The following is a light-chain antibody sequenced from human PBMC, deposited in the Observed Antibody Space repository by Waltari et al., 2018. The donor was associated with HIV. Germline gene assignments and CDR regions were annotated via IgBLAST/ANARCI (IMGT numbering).Light chain of an antibody. CDR3: QQTYSPPRT. Sequence: DIQMTQSPSSLSASIGDPVTIPCRASQTIDNYLNWYQHQSVRVPKLLIYLASTLQTGVPSRFSGRGSGTLFSLILTDVQPEDLATYFCQQTYSPPRTFGPGTRLE. CDR1: QTIDNY. V-gene: IGKV1-39*01. CDR2: LAS. J-gene: IGKJ5*01.